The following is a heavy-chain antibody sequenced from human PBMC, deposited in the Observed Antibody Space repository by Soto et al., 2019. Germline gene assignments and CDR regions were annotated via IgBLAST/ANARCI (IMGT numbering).Heavy chain of an antibody. J-gene: IGHJ6*02. CDR3: AQPYSGRTWTYGMDV. CDR2: IIPIFGTA. V-gene: IGHV1-69*13. CDR1: GGTFSSYA. Sequence: SVKVSCKASGGTFSSYAISWVRQAPGQGLEWMGGIIPIFGTANYAQKFQGRVTITADESTSTAYMELSSLRSEDTAVYYCAQPYSGRTWTYGMDVWGQGTTVTVSS. D-gene: IGHD1-26*01.